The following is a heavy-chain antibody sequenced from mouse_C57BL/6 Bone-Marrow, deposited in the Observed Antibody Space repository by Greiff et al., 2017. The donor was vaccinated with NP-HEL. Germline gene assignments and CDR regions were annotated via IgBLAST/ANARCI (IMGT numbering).Heavy chain of an antibody. CDR2: IYPGSGNT. V-gene: IGHV1-77*01. Sequence: VKLQESGAELARPGASVKLSCKASDYTFTDYYINWVKQRTGQGLEWIGEIYPGSGNTYYNENFKGKATLTADKSSSTAYMQLSSLTSEDSAVYFCARGDSYYGNSFYAMDYWGQGTSVTVSS. CDR1: DYTFTDYY. J-gene: IGHJ4*01. CDR3: ARGDSYYGNSFYAMDY. D-gene: IGHD2-1*01.